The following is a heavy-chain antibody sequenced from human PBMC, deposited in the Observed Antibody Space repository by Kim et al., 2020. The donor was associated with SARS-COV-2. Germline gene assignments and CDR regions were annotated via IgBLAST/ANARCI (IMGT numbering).Heavy chain of an antibody. V-gene: IGHV3-33*01. CDR3: ARDRYSSSSGNDY. D-gene: IGHD6-6*01. Sequence: YYADSVKGRFTISRDNSKNTLYLQMSSLRAEDTAVYYCARDRYSSSSGNDYWGQGTLVTVSS. J-gene: IGHJ4*02.